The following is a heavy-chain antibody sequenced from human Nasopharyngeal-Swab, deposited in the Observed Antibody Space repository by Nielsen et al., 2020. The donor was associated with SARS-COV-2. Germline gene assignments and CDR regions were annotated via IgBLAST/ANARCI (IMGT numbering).Heavy chain of an antibody. J-gene: IGHJ4*02. D-gene: IGHD6-13*01. V-gene: IGHV4-59*01. CDR3: ARTIIAAAEGYFDY. Sequence: SETLSLTCTVSGGSISSYYCSWIRQPPGKGLEWIGYIYYSGSTNYNPSLKSRVTISVDTSKNQFSLKLSSVTAADTAVYYCARTIIAAAEGYFDYWGQGTLVTVSS. CDR2: IYYSGST. CDR1: GGSISSYY.